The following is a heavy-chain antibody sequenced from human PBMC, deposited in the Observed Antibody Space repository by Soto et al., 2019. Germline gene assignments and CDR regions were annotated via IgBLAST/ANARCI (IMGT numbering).Heavy chain of an antibody. D-gene: IGHD2-2*01. J-gene: IGHJ4*02. CDR1: GFTFSSYG. CDR2: ISYDGSNK. CDR3: AKDPGRTLKPRTINYFDY. Sequence: PGGSLRLSCAASGFTFSSYGMHWVRQAPGKGLEWVAVISYDGSNKYYADSVKGRFTISRDNSKNTLYLQMNSLRAEDTAVYYCAKDPGRTLKPRTINYFDYWGQGTLVTVSS. V-gene: IGHV3-30*18.